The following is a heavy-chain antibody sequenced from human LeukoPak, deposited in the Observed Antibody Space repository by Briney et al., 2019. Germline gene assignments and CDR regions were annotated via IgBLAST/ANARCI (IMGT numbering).Heavy chain of an antibody. J-gene: IGHJ4*02. CDR1: GFTFSGSA. CDR3: TRYYYDSSGYYYLFDY. D-gene: IGHD3-22*01. Sequence: GGSLRLSCAASGFTFSGSAMHWVRQASGKGLKWVGRIRSKANSYATAYAASVKGRFTISRDDSKNTAYLQMNSLKTEDTAVYYCTRYYYDSSGYYYLFDYWGQGTLVTVSS. V-gene: IGHV3-73*01. CDR2: IRSKANSYAT.